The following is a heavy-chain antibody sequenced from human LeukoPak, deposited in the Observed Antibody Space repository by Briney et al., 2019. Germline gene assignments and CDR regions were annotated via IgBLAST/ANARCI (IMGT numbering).Heavy chain of an antibody. Sequence: SVKVSCKASGGTFSSYAISWVRQAPGQGLEWMGGIIPIFGTANYAQKFQGRVTITADESTSTAYMELSSLRSEDTAVYYCARVEEAEWLRYNWFDPWGQGTLVTVSS. CDR3: ARVEEAEWLRYNWFDP. D-gene: IGHD5-12*01. J-gene: IGHJ5*02. CDR1: GGTFSSYA. V-gene: IGHV1-69*13. CDR2: IIPIFGTA.